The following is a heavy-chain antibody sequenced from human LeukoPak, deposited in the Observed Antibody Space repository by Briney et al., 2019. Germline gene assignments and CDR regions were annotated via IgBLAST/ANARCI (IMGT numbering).Heavy chain of an antibody. CDR3: ATSSYYYYYGMDV. CDR2: INPSDGST. J-gene: IGHJ6*02. V-gene: IGHV1-46*01. Sequence: ASVKVSCKASGYTFTRYYMHWVRQAPGQGLEWMGIINPSDGSTSYAQKFQGRVTMTEDTSTDTAYMELSSLRSEDTAVYYCATSSYYYYYGMDVWGQGTTVTVSS. CDR1: GYTFTRYY.